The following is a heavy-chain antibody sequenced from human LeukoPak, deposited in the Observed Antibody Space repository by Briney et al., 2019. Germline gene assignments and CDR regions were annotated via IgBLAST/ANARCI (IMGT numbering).Heavy chain of an antibody. CDR3: ASPTVKYCSGGSCYSDYYYYGVDV. CDR1: GGTFSSYA. CDR2: MIPILGIA. V-gene: IGHV1-69*10. J-gene: IGHJ6*02. D-gene: IGHD2-15*01. Sequence: SVKVSCKASGGTFSSYAISWVRQAPGQGLEWMGRMIPILGIANYAQKFQGRVTITADKSTSTAYMELSSLRSEDTAVYYCASPTVKYCSGGSCYSDYYYYGVDVWGQGTTVTVSS.